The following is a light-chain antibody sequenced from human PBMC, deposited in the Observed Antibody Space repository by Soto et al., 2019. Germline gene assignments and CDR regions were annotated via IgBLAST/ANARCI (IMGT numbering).Light chain of an antibody. CDR1: QSISTK. CDR2: GAS. Sequence: EIVMTQSPATLSKSPGESATFSCRASQSISTKLAWYQQRPGQAPRLLMYGASTGATGIPARFSGSGSGTEFTLTISSLQSEDFAVYYCQQYSDWVWTFGQGTKVEIK. V-gene: IGKV3-15*01. CDR3: QQYSDWVWT. J-gene: IGKJ1*01.